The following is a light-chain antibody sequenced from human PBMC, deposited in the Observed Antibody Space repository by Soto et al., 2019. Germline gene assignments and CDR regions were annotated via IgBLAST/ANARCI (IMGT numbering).Light chain of an antibody. J-gene: IGKJ4*01. V-gene: IGKV3-20*01. CDR2: GAS. CDR1: QSVSSSY. Sequence: EIVLTQSPGTLSLSPGERATLSCRASQSVSSSYLAWYQQKPGQAPRLPIYGASSRATGIPDRFSGSGSGTDFTLTISRLEPEDFAVYYCQQYGSSPPGAFGGGTKVDI. CDR3: QQYGSSPPGA.